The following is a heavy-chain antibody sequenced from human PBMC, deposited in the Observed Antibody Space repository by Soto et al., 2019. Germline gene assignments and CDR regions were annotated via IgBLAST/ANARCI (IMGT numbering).Heavy chain of an antibody. CDR2: IYYSGST. D-gene: IGHD3-3*01. CDR1: GCSISNGGYY. Sequence: PXEALYVNCTVSGCSISNGGYYWTWIRQHRGKGLEWIGYIYYSGSTYYNPSLKSRVTISVDTSKNQFSLKLTSVTAADTAVYYCARDVTDFWSGHEGMDVWGQGPTVTVSS. V-gene: IGHV4-31*03. J-gene: IGHJ6*02. CDR3: ARDVTDFWSGHEGMDV.